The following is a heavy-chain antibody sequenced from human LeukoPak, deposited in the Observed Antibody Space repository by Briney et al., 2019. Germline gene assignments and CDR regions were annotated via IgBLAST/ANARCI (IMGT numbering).Heavy chain of an antibody. Sequence: GGSLRLSCAASGFTFSSYSMNWVRQAPGEGLEWVSSISSSSSYIYYADSVKGRFTISRDNAKNSLYLQMNSLRAEDTAVYYCARIGYCSSTSCYGGDWFDPWGQGTLVTVSS. CDR1: GFTFSSYS. D-gene: IGHD2-2*01. J-gene: IGHJ5*02. CDR2: ISSSSSYI. V-gene: IGHV3-21*01. CDR3: ARIGYCSSTSCYGGDWFDP.